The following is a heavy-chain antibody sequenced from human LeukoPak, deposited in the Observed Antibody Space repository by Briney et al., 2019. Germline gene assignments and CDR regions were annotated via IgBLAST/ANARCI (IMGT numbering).Heavy chain of an antibody. Sequence: ASVKVSCKASGYTFTSYDINWVRQATGQGLEWMGWMNPNSGNTGYAQKFQGRVTITTDESTSTAYMELSSLRSEDTAVYYCARDLSPLAAAGSWYYYYMDVWGKGTTVTVSS. CDR1: GYTFTSYD. V-gene: IGHV1-8*03. J-gene: IGHJ6*03. CDR3: ARDLSPLAAAGSWYYYYMDV. CDR2: MNPNSGNT. D-gene: IGHD6-13*01.